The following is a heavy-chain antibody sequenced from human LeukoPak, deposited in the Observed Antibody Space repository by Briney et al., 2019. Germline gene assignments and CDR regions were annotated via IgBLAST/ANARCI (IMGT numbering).Heavy chain of an antibody. V-gene: IGHV4-61*02. J-gene: IGHJ4*02. Sequence: SQTLSLTCTVSGGSISSGSYYWSWIRQPAGKGLEWIGRIYTSGSTNYNPSLKSRVTISVDTSKNQFSLKLSSVTAADTAVYYCARAKYVWGSYRFDYWGQGTLVTVSS. CDR1: GGSISSGSYY. D-gene: IGHD3-16*02. CDR2: IYTSGST. CDR3: ARAKYVWGSYRFDY.